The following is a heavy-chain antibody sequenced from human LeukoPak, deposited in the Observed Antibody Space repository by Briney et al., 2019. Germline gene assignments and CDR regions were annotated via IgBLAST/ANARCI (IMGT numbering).Heavy chain of an antibody. CDR2: INDYTGDT. V-gene: IGHV4-34*01. CDR3: ARGRIAKIVVVHSFSYGMDV. CDR1: GGSFSGYY. D-gene: IGHD3-22*01. J-gene: IGHJ6*02. Sequence: SETLSLTCAVYGGSFSGYYWSWIRQPPGKGLEWLGEINDYTGDTNYNPSLNSRVSISLEKSKNQFSLELRSVTAADTAVYYCARGRIAKIVVVHSFSYGMDVWGQGTTVTVSS.